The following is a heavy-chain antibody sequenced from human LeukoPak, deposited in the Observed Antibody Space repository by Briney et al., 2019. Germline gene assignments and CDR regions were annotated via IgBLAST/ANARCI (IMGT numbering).Heavy chain of an antibody. CDR3: ASTGRYLDWLFPFDY. CDR1: GFSFSAYA. V-gene: IGHV3-23*01. Sequence: GGSLRLSCAASGFSFSAYAMNWVRQAPGKGLEWVSGISNSGDGTYYADSVKGRFTISRDNSKNTLYLQMHSLRAEDTAVYYCASTGRYLDWLFPFDYCGQEPWSPSPQ. D-gene: IGHD3-9*01. CDR2: ISNSGDGT. J-gene: IGHJ4*01.